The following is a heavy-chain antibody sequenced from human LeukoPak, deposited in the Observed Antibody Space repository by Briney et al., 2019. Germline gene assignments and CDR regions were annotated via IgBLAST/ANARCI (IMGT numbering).Heavy chain of an antibody. CDR1: GDSVTSGNYY. CDR3: ARGNDDSKLHH. D-gene: IGHD3-22*01. J-gene: IGHJ1*01. V-gene: IGHV4-31*03. Sequence: PSETLSLTCSVSGDSVTSGNYYWSWIRQHPEKGPECIGHIHHSGTIYYNPSLLSRATISVDASKNQFSLRLSSVTAADTALYYCARGNDDSKLHHWGQGTLVTVSS. CDR2: IHHSGTI.